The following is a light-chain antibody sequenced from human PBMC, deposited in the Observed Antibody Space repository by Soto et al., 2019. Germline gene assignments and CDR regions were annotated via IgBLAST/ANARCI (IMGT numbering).Light chain of an antibody. CDR2: DVS. CDR3: SSNTSSSTND. Sequence: QSVLTQPASVSGSPGQSITISCTGTSSDVGGYNYVSWYQQHPGKAPKLMIYDVSNRPSGVSNRFSGPKSGNTASLTISGLQAEDEADYYCSSNTSSSTNDFGPGTKVTVL. J-gene: IGLJ1*01. CDR1: SSDVGGYNY. V-gene: IGLV2-14*01.